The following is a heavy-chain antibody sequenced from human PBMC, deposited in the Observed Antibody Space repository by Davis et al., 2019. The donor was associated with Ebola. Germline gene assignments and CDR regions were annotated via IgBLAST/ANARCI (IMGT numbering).Heavy chain of an antibody. D-gene: IGHD1-26*01. CDR3: AKGRGATPMSYCFDY. CDR1: GFTFDYHA. CDR2: ISWNGGSR. Sequence: SLKISCAASGFTFDYHAMHWVRQGPGKGLEWVSGISWNGGSRDYADSVEGRFTISRDNANNSLYLQMNSLRVEDTALYYCAKGRGATPMSYCFDYWGQGTLVTVSS. V-gene: IGHV3-9*01. J-gene: IGHJ4*02.